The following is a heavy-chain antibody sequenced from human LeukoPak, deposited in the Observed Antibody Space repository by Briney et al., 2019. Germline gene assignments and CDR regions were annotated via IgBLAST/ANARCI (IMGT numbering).Heavy chain of an antibody. CDR1: GFTFSSYS. V-gene: IGHV3-48*01. J-gene: IGHJ3*02. D-gene: IGHD2-15*01. Sequence: GGSLRLSCAASGFTFSSYSMNWVRQAPGKGLEWVSYISSSSSTIYYADSVKGRFTISRDNAKNSLYLQMNSLRAEDTAVYYCARGLSVGSLGGVYAFDIWAKGQWSPSLQ. CDR3: ARGLSVGSLGGVYAFDI. CDR2: ISSSSSTI.